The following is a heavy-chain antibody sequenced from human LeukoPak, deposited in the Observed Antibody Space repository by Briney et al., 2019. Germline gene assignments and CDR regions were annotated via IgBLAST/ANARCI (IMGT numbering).Heavy chain of an antibody. Sequence: GGSLRLSCAASGFAVNTYDMHWVRQAPGEGPQWIAYFGISGTIYYSDSVRGRFTISRDSAKNSLYLQMNGLRVDDTAIYYCAGYGVYPYWGQGTPVTVSS. CDR3: AGYGVYPY. CDR2: FGISGTI. CDR1: GFAVNTYD. D-gene: IGHD5/OR15-5a*01. J-gene: IGHJ4*02. V-gene: IGHV3-48*01.